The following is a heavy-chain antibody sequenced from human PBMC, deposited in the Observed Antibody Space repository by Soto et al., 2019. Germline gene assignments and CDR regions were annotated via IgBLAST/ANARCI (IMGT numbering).Heavy chain of an antibody. D-gene: IGHD2-2*01. Sequence: SETLSLTCTVSGGSISSGGYYWSWIRQHPGKGLEWIGYIYYSGSTYYNPSLKSRVTISVDTSKNQFSLKLSSVTAADTAVYYCARTLPLIVVVPAAIRMFDYGGQGTLVTVS. CDR2: IYYSGST. J-gene: IGHJ4*02. V-gene: IGHV4-31*03. CDR3: ARTLPLIVVVPAAIRMFDY. CDR1: GGSISSGGYY.